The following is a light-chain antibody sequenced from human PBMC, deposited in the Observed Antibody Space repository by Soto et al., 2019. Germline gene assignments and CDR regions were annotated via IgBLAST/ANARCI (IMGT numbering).Light chain of an antibody. CDR3: LQPNGYPLT. CDR1: QGITDY. V-gene: IGKV1-17*03. CDR2: AAS. Sequence: DIQMTQSPSAMSASVGDRVIIACRASQGITDYLAWFQQKPGYAASSLQSGVPSRFSGSGSGTEFTLTISSLQPEDFATYYCLQPNGYPLTFGGGTKVEIK. J-gene: IGKJ4*01.